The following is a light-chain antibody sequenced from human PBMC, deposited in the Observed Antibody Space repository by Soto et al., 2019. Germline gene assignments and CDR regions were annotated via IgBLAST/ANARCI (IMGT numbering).Light chain of an antibody. J-gene: IGKJ2*01. CDR2: GAS. V-gene: IGKV1-39*01. Sequence: IQMTQSPSSLSASVGDGVTLTCRASHTIATYLTWYQQKPGQVPEVLIYGASRLHVGVPSRFTGSGYGTDFTLTINNLQPADFEIYYCHQFYYSPHTFGHGT. CDR1: HTIATY. CDR3: HQFYYSPHT.